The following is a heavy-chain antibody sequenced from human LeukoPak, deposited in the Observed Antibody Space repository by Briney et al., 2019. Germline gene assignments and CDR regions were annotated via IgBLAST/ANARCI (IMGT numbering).Heavy chain of an antibody. Sequence: SETLSLTCTVSGGSISSGGYYWSWIRQHPGKGLEWIGYIYYSGSTYYNPSLKSRVTISVDTSKNQFSLKPSSVTAADTAVYYCARGRQRDDAFDIWGQGTMVTVSS. D-gene: IGHD2-2*01. CDR2: IYYSGST. J-gene: IGHJ3*02. CDR3: ARGRQRDDAFDI. V-gene: IGHV4-31*03. CDR1: GGSISSGGYY.